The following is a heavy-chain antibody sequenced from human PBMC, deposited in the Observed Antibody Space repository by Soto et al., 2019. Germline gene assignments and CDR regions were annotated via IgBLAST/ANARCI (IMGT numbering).Heavy chain of an antibody. CDR1: GGPISSGDYY. CDR3: ARSTYNYDSSGFRY. Sequence: SETRYLICSLSGGPISSGDYYWRWIRQPPGKCLEWTGYIYFSGSTYYNPSLKSRVTISVDTSKNLFSLKLSSVTAANTAVYYWARSTYNYDSSGFRYWSQGSL. V-gene: IGHV4-30-4*01. J-gene: IGHJ4*02. D-gene: IGHD3-22*01. CDR2: IYFSGST.